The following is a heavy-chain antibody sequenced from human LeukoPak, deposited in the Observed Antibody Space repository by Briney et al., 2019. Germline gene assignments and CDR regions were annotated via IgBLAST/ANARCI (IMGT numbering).Heavy chain of an antibody. J-gene: IGHJ4*02. CDR3: ARGSLWLGY. CDR1: GYTFTSYY. V-gene: IGHV1-46*03. D-gene: IGHD6-19*01. CDR2: INPSGGTT. Sequence: ASVKVSCXASGYTFTSYYMHWVRQAPGQGGERMGIINPSGGTTSYAQKFQCRVTMTRDTSTSTVYMELSSLRSEDTAVYYCARGSLWLGYWGQGTLVTVSS.